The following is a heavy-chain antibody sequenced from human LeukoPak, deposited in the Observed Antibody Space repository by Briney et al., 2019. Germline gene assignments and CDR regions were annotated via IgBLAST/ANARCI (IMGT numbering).Heavy chain of an antibody. CDR3: AREGSGTSGVGITGTYYFDY. V-gene: IGHV1-69*05. J-gene: IGHJ4*02. Sequence: GASVKVSCKASGGTFSNYAISWVRQAPGQGLEWMGGIIPIFGTPSYAQKFQGRVTITTDESTSTAYMELSSLRSEDTAVYYCAREGSGTSGVGITGTYYFDYWGQGTLVTVSS. CDR1: GGTFSNYA. D-gene: IGHD1-20*01. CDR2: IIPIFGTP.